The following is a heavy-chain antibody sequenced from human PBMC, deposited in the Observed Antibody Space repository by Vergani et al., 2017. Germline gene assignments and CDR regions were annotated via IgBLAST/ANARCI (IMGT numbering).Heavy chain of an antibody. CDR1: GFTFSSYS. Sequence: EVQLVESGGGLVQPGGSLRLSCAASGFTFSSYSMNWVRQAPGKGLEWVSYISSSSSTIYYADSVKGRFTISRDNAKNSLYLQMNSLRAADTAVYYCAREVRTTENWFDPWGQGTLVTVSS. D-gene: IGHD4-17*01. CDR2: ISSSSSTI. J-gene: IGHJ5*02. CDR3: AREVRTTENWFDP. V-gene: IGHV3-48*04.